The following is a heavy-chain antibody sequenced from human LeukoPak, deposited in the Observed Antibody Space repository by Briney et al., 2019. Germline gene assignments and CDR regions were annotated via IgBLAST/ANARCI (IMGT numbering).Heavy chain of an antibody. V-gene: IGHV4-34*01. Sequence: PSETLSLTCAVYGESFSGYYWSWIRQPPGKGLEWIGEINHSGSTNYNPSLKSRVTISVDTSKNQFSLKLSSVTAADTAVYYCARGETTVTLFDYWGQGTLVTVSS. CDR2: INHSGST. CDR3: ARGETTVTLFDY. D-gene: IGHD4-17*01. CDR1: GESFSGYY. J-gene: IGHJ4*02.